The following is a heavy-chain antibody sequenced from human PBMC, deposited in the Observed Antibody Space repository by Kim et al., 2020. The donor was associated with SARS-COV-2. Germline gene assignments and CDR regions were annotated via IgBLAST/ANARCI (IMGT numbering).Heavy chain of an antibody. CDR1: GFTFSSYA. CDR3: AKDRAYTVTYADVVFDY. CDR2: ISGSGGST. J-gene: IGHJ4*02. Sequence: GGSLRLSCAASGFTFSSYAMSWVRQAPGKGLEWVSAISGSGGSTYYADSVKGRFTISRDNSKNTLYLQMNSLRAEDTAVYYCAKDRAYTVTYADVVFDYWGQGTLVTVSS. V-gene: IGHV3-23*01. D-gene: IGHD4-17*01.